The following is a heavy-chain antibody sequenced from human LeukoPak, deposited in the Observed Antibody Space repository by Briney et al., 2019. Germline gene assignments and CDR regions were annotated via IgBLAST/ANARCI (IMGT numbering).Heavy chain of an antibody. J-gene: IGHJ4*02. CDR3: AKDWENYGRNWWFLGY. V-gene: IGHV3-30*18. CDR1: GFTFSTYG. CDR2: ISYDGSNQ. D-gene: IGHD4-23*01. Sequence: GGSLRLSCAASGFTFSTYGMHWVRQAPGKGLEWVAIISYDGSNQYYADSVKGRFTISRDNSKNTLFLQMNSLRAEDTAVYYCAKDWENYGRNWWFLGYWGQGTLVTVSS.